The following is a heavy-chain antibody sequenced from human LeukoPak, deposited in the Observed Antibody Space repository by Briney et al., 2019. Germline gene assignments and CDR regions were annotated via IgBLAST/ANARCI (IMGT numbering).Heavy chain of an antibody. J-gene: IGHJ5*02. CDR2: IHPDDSDT. D-gene: IGHD3-16*01. CDR1: GFIFTNYW. CDR3: TRGEGWLDP. Sequence: GESLKISCKASGFIFTNYWIAWARQKPGKGLEWMGIIHPDDSDTRYSPSFQGQVTISADKSTTTAYLQWRSLKASDTAMYYCTRGEGWLDPWGQGTLVTVSS. V-gene: IGHV5-51*01.